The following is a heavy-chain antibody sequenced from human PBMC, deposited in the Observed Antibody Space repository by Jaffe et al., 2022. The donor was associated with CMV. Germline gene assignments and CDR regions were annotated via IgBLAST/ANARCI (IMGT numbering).Heavy chain of an antibody. D-gene: IGHD3-10*01. CDR3: ARDRATMVRGVIITVRYYYYGMDV. Sequence: QVQLVQSGAEVKKPGSSVKVSCKASGGTFSSYAISWVRQAPGQGLEWMGGIIPIFGTANYAQKFQGRVTITADESTSTAYMELSSLRSEDTAVYYCARDRATMVRGVIITVRYYYYGMDVWGQGTTVTVSS. J-gene: IGHJ6*02. V-gene: IGHV1-69*01. CDR1: GGTFSSYA. CDR2: IIPIFGTA.